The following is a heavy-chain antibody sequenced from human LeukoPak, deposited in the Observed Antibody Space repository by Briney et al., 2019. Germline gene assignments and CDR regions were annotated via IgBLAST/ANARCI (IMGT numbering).Heavy chain of an antibody. CDR3: ARLPPVTTGGGHNDY. CDR2: IIPIFGTA. V-gene: IGHV1-69*06. Sequence: ASVKVSCKASGGTFSSYAISWVRQAPGQGLEWMGGIIPIFGTANYAQKFQGRVTITADKSTSTAYMELSSLRSEDTAVYYCARLPPVTTGGGHNDYWGQGTLVTVSS. D-gene: IGHD4-17*01. J-gene: IGHJ4*02. CDR1: GGTFSSYA.